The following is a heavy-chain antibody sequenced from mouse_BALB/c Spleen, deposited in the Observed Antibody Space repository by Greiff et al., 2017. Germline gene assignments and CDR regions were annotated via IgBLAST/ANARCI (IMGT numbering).Heavy chain of an antibody. CDR2: IFPGTGTT. Sequence: LVEPGASVKLSCKTSGYTFTSYWIQWVKQRPGQGLGWIGEIFPGTGTTYYNEKFKGKATLTIDTSSSTAYMQLSSLTSEDSAVYFCATTARAFYYAMDYWGQGTSVTVSS. V-gene: IGHV1S132*01. J-gene: IGHJ4*01. D-gene: IGHD3-1*01. CDR1: GYTFTSYW. CDR3: ATTARAFYYAMDY.